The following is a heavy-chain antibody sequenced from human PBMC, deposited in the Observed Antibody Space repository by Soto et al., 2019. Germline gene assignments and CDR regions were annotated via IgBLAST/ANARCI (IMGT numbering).Heavy chain of an antibody. D-gene: IGHD6-19*01. CDR1: GGTFSSYA. V-gene: IGHV1-69*13. CDR3: ARDVAVAGYFDY. CDR2: IIPIFGTA. Sequence: SVKVSCKASGGTFSSYAISWVRQAPGQGLEWMGGIIPIFGTANYAQKFQGRVTITADESTSTAYMELSSLRSEDTAVYYCARDVAVAGYFDYWRQGTLVPACS. J-gene: IGHJ4*02.